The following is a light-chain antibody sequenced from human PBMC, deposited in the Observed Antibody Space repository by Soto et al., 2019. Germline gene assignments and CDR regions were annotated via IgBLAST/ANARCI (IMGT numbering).Light chain of an antibody. J-gene: IGLJ2*01. CDR2: LNSDGSH. V-gene: IGLV4-69*01. Sequence: QPVLTQSPSASASLGASVKLTCTLSGGHSSYAIAWHQQQPEKGPRFLMKLNSDGSHSKGDGISDRFSGSSSGAERYLTISSLQSEDEADYYCQTWGADSVIFGGGTKLTVL. CDR1: GGHSSYA. CDR3: QTWGADSVI.